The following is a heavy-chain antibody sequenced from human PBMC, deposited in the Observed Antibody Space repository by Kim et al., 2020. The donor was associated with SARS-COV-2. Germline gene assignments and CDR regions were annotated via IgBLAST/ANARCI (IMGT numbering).Heavy chain of an antibody. J-gene: IGHJ4*02. D-gene: IGHD3-10*01. CDR1: GGSVSSGSYY. CDR2: IYYSGST. V-gene: IGHV4-61*01. Sequence: SETLSLTCTVSGGSVSSGSYYWSWIRQPPGKGLEWIGYIYYSGSTNYNPSLKSRVTISVDTSKNQFSLKLSSVTAADTAVYYCASSVGQRSGSSIPFDYWGQGTLVTVSS. CDR3: ASSVGQRSGSSIPFDY.